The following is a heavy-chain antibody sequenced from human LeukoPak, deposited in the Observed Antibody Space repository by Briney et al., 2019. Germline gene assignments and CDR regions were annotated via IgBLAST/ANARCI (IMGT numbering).Heavy chain of an antibody. Sequence: PGGSLRLSCAASEFTFSSYAMSWVRQAPGKGLEWVSAISGSGGSTYYADSVKGRFTISRDNSKNTLYLQMNSLRAEDTAVYYCAKHTGYCSSTSCQGNWFDPWGQGTLVTVSS. CDR2: ISGSGGST. CDR1: EFTFSSYA. CDR3: AKHTGYCSSTSCQGNWFDP. J-gene: IGHJ5*02. D-gene: IGHD2-2*01. V-gene: IGHV3-23*01.